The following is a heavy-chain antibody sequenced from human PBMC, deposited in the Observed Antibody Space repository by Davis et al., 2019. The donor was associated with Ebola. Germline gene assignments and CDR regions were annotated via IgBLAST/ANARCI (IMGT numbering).Heavy chain of an antibody. CDR3: AKGGSGWPSDYSYGMGV. J-gene: IGHJ6*04. Sequence: GGSLRLSCAASGFTFNQYAMTWVRQAPGKGLEWVSAVTSSGGGTYYADSVKGRSTISRDNSRNTLYLQMTSLRVDDTAVYYCAKGGSGWPSDYSYGMGVWGKGTTVTVSS. CDR2: VTSSGGGT. CDR1: GFTFNQYA. D-gene: IGHD6-19*01. V-gene: IGHV3-23*01.